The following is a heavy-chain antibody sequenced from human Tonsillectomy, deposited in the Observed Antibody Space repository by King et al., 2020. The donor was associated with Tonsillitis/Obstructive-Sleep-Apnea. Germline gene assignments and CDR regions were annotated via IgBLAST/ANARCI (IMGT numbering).Heavy chain of an antibody. Sequence: VQLVESGGGLVQPGGSLRLSCAASGFIVSADYMSWVRQAPGKGLEWVSVIYSGGNIYYADSVKGRFTISRDDSRNTLYLQMNSLRAEDTAVYYCGRDRYRGRLGYWGRGTLVTVSS. J-gene: IGHJ4*02. V-gene: IGHV3-66*01. CDR2: IYSGGNI. CDR3: GRDRYRGRLGY. CDR1: GFIVSADY. D-gene: IGHD5-12*01.